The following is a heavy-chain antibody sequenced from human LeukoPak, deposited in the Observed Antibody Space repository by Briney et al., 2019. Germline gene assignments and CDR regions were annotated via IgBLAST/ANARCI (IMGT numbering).Heavy chain of an antibody. J-gene: IGHJ3*02. CDR1: GSTFSSYW. D-gene: IGHD6-19*01. CDR2: INSDGSST. CDR3: ARMSTTGWWAFDI. V-gene: IGHV3-74*01. Sequence: GGSLRLSCAASGSTFSSYWMHWVRQAPGKGLVWVSRINSDGSSTSYADSVKGRFTISRDNAKNTLYLQMNSLRAEDTAVYYCARMSTTGWWAFDIWGQGTMVTVSS.